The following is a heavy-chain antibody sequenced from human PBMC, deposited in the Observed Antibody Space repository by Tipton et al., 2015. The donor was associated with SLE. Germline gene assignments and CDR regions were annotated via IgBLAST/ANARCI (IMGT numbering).Heavy chain of an antibody. CDR1: GFTFSSYA. V-gene: IGHV3-9*01. J-gene: IGHJ3*02. Sequence: SLRLSCTASGFTFSSYAMNWVRQAPGKGLEWISLITNSSDRTFYADSVEGRFTISRDNAKNSLYLQMNSLRAEDTALYYCAKDITVVRISDAFDIWGQGTMVSVSS. CDR2: ITNSSDRT. CDR3: AKDITVVRISDAFDI. D-gene: IGHD2/OR15-2a*01.